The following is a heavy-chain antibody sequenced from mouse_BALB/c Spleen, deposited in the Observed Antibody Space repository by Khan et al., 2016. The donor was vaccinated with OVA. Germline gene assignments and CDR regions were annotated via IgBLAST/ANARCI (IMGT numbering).Heavy chain of an antibody. CDR1: GYTFTSYW. J-gene: IGHJ3*01. CDR3: TNHGSSSAWFTY. D-gene: IGHD1-1*01. CDR2: INPSTDYT. V-gene: IGHV1-7*01. Sequence: QVQLQQPGAELAKPGASVKMSCKASGYTFTSYWMHWVKQRPGQGLEWIGYINPSTDYTEYNQKFKDKATLTAAKSSSTAYMQLTSLTSEDSAVYYCTNHGSSSAWFTYWGQGTLVTVSA.